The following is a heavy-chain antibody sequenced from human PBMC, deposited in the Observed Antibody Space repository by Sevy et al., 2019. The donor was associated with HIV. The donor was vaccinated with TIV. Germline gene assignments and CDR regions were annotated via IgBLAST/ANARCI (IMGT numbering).Heavy chain of an antibody. D-gene: IGHD3-9*01. J-gene: IGHJ6*02. V-gene: IGHV3-30*18. CDR3: AKTYYDILTGYYVAGGYYYYGMDV. CDR1: GFTFSSYG. CDR2: ISYDGSNK. Sequence: GGSLRLSCAASGFTFSSYGMHWVRQAPGKGLEWVAVISYDGSNKYYADSVKGRFTISRDNSKNTRYLQMNSLRAEDTAVYYCAKTYYDILTGYYVAGGYYYYGMDVWGQGTTVTVSS.